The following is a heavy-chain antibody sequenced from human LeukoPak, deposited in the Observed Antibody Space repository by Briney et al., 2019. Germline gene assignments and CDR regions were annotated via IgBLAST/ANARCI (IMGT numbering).Heavy chain of an antibody. CDR3: ARDYYYYYYMDV. CDR2: VTYDGNHK. J-gene: IGHJ6*03. Sequence: PGGSLRLSCAASGFSFSNHGMNWVRQAPGKGLEWVAVVTYDGNHKNYADSVKGRFTISRDNSKNTLYLQMNSLRAEDTAVYYCARDYYYYYYMDVWGKGTTVTVSS. CDR1: GFSFSNHG. V-gene: IGHV3-33*05.